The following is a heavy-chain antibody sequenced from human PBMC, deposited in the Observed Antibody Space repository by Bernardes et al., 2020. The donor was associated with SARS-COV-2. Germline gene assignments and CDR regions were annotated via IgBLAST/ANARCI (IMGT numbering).Heavy chain of an antibody. Sequence: GSSLKVSCAASGFTVSNSWMHWVRQVPGKGPVWVARISNYGSRTDYADSVKGRFTISRDHAKNTVNLQMNSLRVEDTAVDYCVRDFVGPYDQWGQGTLVTVSA. J-gene: IGHJ5*02. CDR3: VRDFVGPYDQ. CDR2: ISNYGSRT. CDR1: GFTVSNSW. D-gene: IGHD3-16*02. V-gene: IGHV3-74*01.